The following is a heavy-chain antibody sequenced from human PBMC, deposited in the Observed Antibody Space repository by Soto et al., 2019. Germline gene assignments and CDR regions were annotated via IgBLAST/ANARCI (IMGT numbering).Heavy chain of an antibody. J-gene: IGHJ6*02. CDR2: ISYTGST. D-gene: IGHD2-15*01. CDR3: AREGVAAPYYYYGMDV. CDR1: GDSIRSYY. V-gene: IGHV4-59*01. Sequence: FLTCTVSGDSIRSYYWSWIRQPPGKGLEWIGYISYTGSTHYNPSLKSRVTISADTSKNQFSLKLSSVTTADTALYYCAREGVAAPYYYYGMDVWGQGSTVTVSS.